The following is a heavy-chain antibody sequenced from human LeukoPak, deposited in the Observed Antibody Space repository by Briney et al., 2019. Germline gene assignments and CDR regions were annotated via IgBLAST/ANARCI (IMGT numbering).Heavy chain of an antibody. D-gene: IGHD2-15*01. V-gene: IGHV3-7*01. CDR1: GFTSGSYW. Sequence: GGSLRLSCAASGFTSGSYWMNWVRPAPGKGLEWVAIIKQDGSQKFYLDSVRGRFTISTDTANNSLYLLMNSLRAEDTAVYYCARASLSSLLTFDYWGQGTLVTVSS. J-gene: IGHJ4*02. CDR2: IKQDGSQK. CDR3: ARASLSSLLTFDY.